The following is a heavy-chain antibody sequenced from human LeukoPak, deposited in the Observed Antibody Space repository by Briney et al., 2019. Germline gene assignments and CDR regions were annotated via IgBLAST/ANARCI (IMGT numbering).Heavy chain of an antibody. CDR1: GGSFSGYY. V-gene: IGHV4-34*01. J-gene: IGHJ5*02. D-gene: IGHD3-10*01. Sequence: PSETLSLTCAVYGGSFSGYYWSWIRQPPGKRLEWIGEINHSGSTNYNPSLKSRVTISVDTSKNQFSLKLSSVTAADTAVYYCAKARRFFVRGVIHWFDPWGQGTLVTVSS. CDR2: INHSGST. CDR3: AKARRFFVRGVIHWFDP.